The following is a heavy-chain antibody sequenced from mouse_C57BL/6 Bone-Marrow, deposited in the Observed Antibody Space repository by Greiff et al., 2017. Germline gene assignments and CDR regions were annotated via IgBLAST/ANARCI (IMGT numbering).Heavy chain of an antibody. CDR1: GFSLTSYG. J-gene: IGHJ4*01. V-gene: IGHV2-2*01. CDR3: ARPFFNWDTGAMDY. Sequence: VKVVESGPGLVQPSQSLSITCTVSGFSLTSYGVHWVRQSPGEGLEWLGVIWSGGSTDYNAAFISRLSISKDNSKSQVFFKMNSLQADDTAIYYCARPFFNWDTGAMDYWGQGTSVTVSS. D-gene: IGHD4-1*01. CDR2: IWSGGST.